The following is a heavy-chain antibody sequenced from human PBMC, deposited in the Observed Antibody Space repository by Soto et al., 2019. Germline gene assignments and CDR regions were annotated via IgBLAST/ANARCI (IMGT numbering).Heavy chain of an antibody. CDR2: ISYDGSNK. CDR1: GFTFSSYG. V-gene: IGHV3-30*18. Sequence: GGSLRLSCAASGFTFSSYGMHWVRQAPGKGLEWVAVISYDGSNKYYADSVKGRFTISRDNSKNTLYLQMNSLRAEDTAVYYCAKDGDRWYSSGWYGIGYWGQGTLVTVSS. CDR3: AKDGDRWYSSGWYGIGY. D-gene: IGHD6-19*01. J-gene: IGHJ4*02.